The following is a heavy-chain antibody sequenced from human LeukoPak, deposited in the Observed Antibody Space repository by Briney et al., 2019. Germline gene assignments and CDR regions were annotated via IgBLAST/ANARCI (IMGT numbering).Heavy chain of an antibody. CDR2: IYYSGST. Sequence: PSETLSLTCTVSGGSISSYYWSWIRQSPGKGLEWIGYIYYSGSTNYNPSLKSRVTISVDTSKNQFSLKLSSVTAADTAVYYCARHGTSGTNLNWFDPWGQRTLVTVSS. CDR3: ARHGTSGTNLNWFDP. D-gene: IGHD1-1*01. V-gene: IGHV4-59*01. J-gene: IGHJ5*02. CDR1: GGSISSYY.